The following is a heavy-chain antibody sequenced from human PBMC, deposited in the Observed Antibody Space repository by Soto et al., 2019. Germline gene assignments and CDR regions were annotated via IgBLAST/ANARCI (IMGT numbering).Heavy chain of an antibody. V-gene: IGHV1-58*02. CDR3: SADRPDIGVGWWV. Sequence: SVKVSCKASGSGFISSGIQWVRQAHGQRREWIGWIVVASGQTNYAQNFRGRVAITRDTSTATAYIELTGLTSEDTAVYFCSADRPDIGVGWWVWGQGTTVTVSS. CDR2: IVVASGQT. J-gene: IGHJ6*02. CDR1: GSGFISSG. D-gene: IGHD2-15*01.